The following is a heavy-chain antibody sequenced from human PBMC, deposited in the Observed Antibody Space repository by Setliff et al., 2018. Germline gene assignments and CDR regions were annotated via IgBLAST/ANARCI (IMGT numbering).Heavy chain of an antibody. CDR2: FFYSGDT. J-gene: IGHJ6*03. D-gene: IGHD3-3*01. CDR3: ARMSGFQYMDV. CDR1: GASVRSHY. Sequence: PSETLSLTCTVSGASVRSHYWSWIRQSPEKGLEWIGFFFYSGDTKSNPSLKSRVTMSVDTSNNQFSLSLSSVTAADTAVYYCARMSGFQYMDVWGKGTTVT. V-gene: IGHV4-59*08.